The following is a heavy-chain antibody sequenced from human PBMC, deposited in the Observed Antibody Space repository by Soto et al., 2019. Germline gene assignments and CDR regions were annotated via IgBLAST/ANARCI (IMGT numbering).Heavy chain of an antibody. D-gene: IGHD2-8*01. CDR2: IDPGGSIT. CDR3: ARVPTGKYGVWNY. Sequence: GGSLRLSCAAFGFTFSSYWMHWVRQAPGKGLVWVSRIDPGGSITAYADSVKGRFTISRDNAKNTLYLQMNSLRGDDTAVYYCARVPTGKYGVWNYWGQGTLVTVS. CDR1: GFTFSSYW. J-gene: IGHJ4*02. V-gene: IGHV3-74*01.